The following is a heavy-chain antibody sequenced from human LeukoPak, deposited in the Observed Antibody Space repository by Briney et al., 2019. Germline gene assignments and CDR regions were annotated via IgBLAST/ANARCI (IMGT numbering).Heavy chain of an antibody. V-gene: IGHV4-59*01. CDR3: ARDSAKSPSTYYDFWSGHKNGPQRYYYYGMDV. D-gene: IGHD3-3*01. CDR1: GGSISSYY. CDR2: IYYSGST. Sequence: PSETLSLTCTVSGGSISSYYWSWIRQPPGKGLEWIGYIYYSGSTNYNPSLKSRVTISVDTSKNQFSLKLSSVTAADTAVYYCARDSAKSPSTYYDFWSGHKNGPQRYYYYGMDVWGQGTTVTVSS. J-gene: IGHJ6*02.